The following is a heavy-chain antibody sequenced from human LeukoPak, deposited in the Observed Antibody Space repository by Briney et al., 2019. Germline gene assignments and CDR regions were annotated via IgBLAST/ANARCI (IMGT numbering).Heavy chain of an antibody. CDR3: ARDRLWFGDGSPFDY. CDR1: GFTFGDFA. V-gene: IGHV3-30*04. D-gene: IGHD3-10*01. CDR2: ILYDGSND. Sequence: GGSLRLSCAASGFTFGDFAMYWVRQAPGKGLEWGASILYDGSNDNYAASVKGRFTISRDNSKSTLYLQMDDLRDEDTAVYYCARDRLWFGDGSPFDYWGQGNLVTVSS. J-gene: IGHJ4*02.